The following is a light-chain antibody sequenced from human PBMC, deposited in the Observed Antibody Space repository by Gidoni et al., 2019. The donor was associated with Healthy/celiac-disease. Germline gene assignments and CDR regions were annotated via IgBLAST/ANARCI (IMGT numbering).Light chain of an antibody. CDR2: EVS. CDR1: SSDVGGYNY. V-gene: IGLV2-14*01. J-gene: IGLJ2*01. Sequence: QSALTQPASVSGSPGQPITISCTGTSSDVGGYNYVSWYQQPPGKAPKLMIYEVSNRPSGVSSLFSGSKSGNTASLTISGLQAEDEADYYCSSYTSSSTRVFGGGTKLTVL. CDR3: SSYTSSSTRV.